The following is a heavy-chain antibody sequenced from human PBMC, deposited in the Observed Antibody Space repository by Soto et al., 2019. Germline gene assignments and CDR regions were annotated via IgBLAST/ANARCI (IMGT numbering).Heavy chain of an antibody. CDR2: ISGRSNTI. Sequence: GGSLRLSCVASGFTFSDYNMNWVRQAPGKGLEWVSFISGRSNTIYYADSVKGRFTISRDNAKNSLYLLMNSLRAEDTVVYYCTREGDGSGFFSDFWGQGALVTVSS. V-gene: IGHV3-48*01. J-gene: IGHJ4*02. CDR3: TREGDGSGFFSDF. CDR1: GFTFSDYN. D-gene: IGHD3-22*01.